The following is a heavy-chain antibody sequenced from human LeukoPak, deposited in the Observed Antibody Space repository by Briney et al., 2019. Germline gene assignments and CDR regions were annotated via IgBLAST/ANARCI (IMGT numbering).Heavy chain of an antibody. CDR1: GGSISSGGYY. D-gene: IGHD3-9*01. V-gene: IGHV4-31*03. CDR3: ARSAGAKDDILTGYSYFDY. CDR2: IYYSGST. J-gene: IGHJ4*02. Sequence: PSQTLSLTCTVSGGSISSGGYYWSWIRQHPGKGLEWIGYIYYSGSTYYNPSLKSRVTISVDTSKNRFSLKLSSVTAADTAVYYCARSAGAKDDILTGYSYFDYWGQGTLVTVSS.